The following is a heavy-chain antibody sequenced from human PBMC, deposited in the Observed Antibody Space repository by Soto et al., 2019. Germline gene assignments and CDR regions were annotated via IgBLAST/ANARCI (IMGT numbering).Heavy chain of an antibody. J-gene: IGHJ6*02. D-gene: IGHD1-1*01. CDR1: GFTVNTKY. CDR2: IYSGSNT. CDR3: ARVWPQLIYGMDV. V-gene: IGHV3-66*01. Sequence: GGSLRLSCAASGFTVNTKYMTWVRQAPGKGLEWVSIIYSGSNTYYADSVKGRFTISRDNSENTLYLQMNSLRAEDTAVYYCARVWPQLIYGMDVWGQGTMVTVSS.